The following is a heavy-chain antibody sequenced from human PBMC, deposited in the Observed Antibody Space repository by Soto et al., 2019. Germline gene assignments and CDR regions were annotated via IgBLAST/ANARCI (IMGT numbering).Heavy chain of an antibody. Sequence: QVQLQESGPGLVKPSETLTLTCTVSPGSISSSYWSWIRQPPGRGLEWIGHVAYSGTTKYNPSLKSRGSISVSTSKRQFSLRLTSVTAADTAAYYCAREAQDYYFDHWGQGILVTVSS. D-gene: IGHD1-26*01. CDR2: VAYSGTT. V-gene: IGHV4-59*01. CDR1: PGSISSSY. J-gene: IGHJ5*02. CDR3: AREAQDYYFDH.